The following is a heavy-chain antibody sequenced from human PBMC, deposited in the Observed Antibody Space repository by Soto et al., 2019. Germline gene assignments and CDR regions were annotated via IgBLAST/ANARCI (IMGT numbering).Heavy chain of an antibody. CDR2: IKTKTDGGAA. J-gene: IGHJ1*01. D-gene: IGHD2-15*01. CDR3: TTDGANQDGGGNGYEGAN. Sequence: GGSLRLSCAASGFTFTAAWIHWVRQAPGKGLEWVGRIKTKTDGGAADYAAPVKGRFTISRDDSQNTLYLQMNSLKTEDTAVYYCTTDGANQDGGGNGYEGANWGQGPLVTVSS. V-gene: IGHV3-15*07. CDR1: GFTFTAAW.